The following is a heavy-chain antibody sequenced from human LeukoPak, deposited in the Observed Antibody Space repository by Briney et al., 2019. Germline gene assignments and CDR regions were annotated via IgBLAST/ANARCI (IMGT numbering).Heavy chain of an antibody. D-gene: IGHD3-22*01. CDR1: GYTFTGYD. V-gene: IGHV1-2*02. CDR3: AREDYYYDSSGPPPYFDY. CDR2: INPNRGYT. Sequence: GASVKVSCKAAGYTFTGYDMHWVRQAAGQGLEWMGWINPNRGYTNYAQKFQGRVTMTRDMSTSTVYMELSSLRSEDTAVYYCAREDYYYDSSGPPPYFDYWGQGTLVTVSS. J-gene: IGHJ4*02.